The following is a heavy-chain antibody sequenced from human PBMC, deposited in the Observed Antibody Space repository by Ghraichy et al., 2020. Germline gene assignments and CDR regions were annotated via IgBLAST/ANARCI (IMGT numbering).Heavy chain of an antibody. CDR2: ISSSSSNI. J-gene: IGHJ6*02. Sequence: GGSLRLSCAASGFTFSSYSMHWVRQAPGKGLEWVSSISSSSSNIYYADSVKGRFTISRDNAKNSLYLQMNSLRADDTAVYYCARDSTIHYYGMDVWGQGTTVTVSS. CDR3: ARDSTIHYYGMDV. D-gene: IGHD5-24*01. V-gene: IGHV3-21*01. CDR1: GFTFSSYS.